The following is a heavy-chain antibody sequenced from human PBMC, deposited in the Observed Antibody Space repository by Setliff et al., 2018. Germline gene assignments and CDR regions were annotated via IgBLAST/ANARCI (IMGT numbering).Heavy chain of an antibody. CDR2: IKQDGGEK. CDR1: GFTFSSYW. D-gene: IGHD3-10*01. V-gene: IGHV3-7*01. J-gene: IGHJ4*02. CDR3: ARAKGAHYYGSGSQFDY. Sequence: PGGSLRLSCAASGFTFSSYWMSWVRQAPGKGLEWVANIKQDGGEKYYVDSVKGRFTISRDNAKNSLYLQMNSLRAEDTAVYYCARAKGAHYYGSGSQFDYWGQGTLVTVSS.